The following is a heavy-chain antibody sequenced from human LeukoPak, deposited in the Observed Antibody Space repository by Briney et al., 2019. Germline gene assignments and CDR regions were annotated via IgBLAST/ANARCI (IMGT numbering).Heavy chain of an antibody. V-gene: IGHV4-31*03. J-gene: IGHJ5*02. D-gene: IGHD3-22*01. Sequence: SETLSLTCSVSGGSISSGGYYWSWIRQHPGKGLEWIGYIHYSGSTYYNPSLKSRVTISVDTSKNQFSLKLSSVTAADTAVYYCARDRNYYDSSGYYSESGWFDPWGQGTLVTVSS. CDR2: IHYSGST. CDR1: GGSISSGGYY. CDR3: ARDRNYYDSSGYYSESGWFDP.